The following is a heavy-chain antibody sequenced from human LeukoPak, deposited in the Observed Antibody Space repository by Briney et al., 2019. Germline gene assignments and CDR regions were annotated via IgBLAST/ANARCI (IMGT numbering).Heavy chain of an antibody. V-gene: IGHV3-66*01. Sequence: GWSLRLSCAASEFTVSSNYMNWVRQAPGKGLEWVSVIYSGGSTYYADSVKGRFTISRDNSKNTLYLQMNSLRIEDTAVYYCAKDRSYGRSYFDYWGQGTLVTVAS. CDR1: EFTVSSNY. D-gene: IGHD5-18*01. CDR3: AKDRSYGRSYFDY. CDR2: IYSGGST. J-gene: IGHJ4*02.